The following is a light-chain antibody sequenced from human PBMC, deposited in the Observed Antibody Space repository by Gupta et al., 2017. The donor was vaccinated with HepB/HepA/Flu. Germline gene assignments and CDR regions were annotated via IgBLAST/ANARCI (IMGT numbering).Light chain of an antibody. CDR2: TGS. J-gene: IGKJ1*01. CDR1: EDIRSS. CDR3: QQAKNFPWT. V-gene: IGKV1-12*01. Sequence: DVQVTQFPSFVSASVGDRVTITWRASEDIRSSLAWYQQKPGKAPKLLIETGSTLQSGVPSRFSGSGSGTDFTLTIRSLQPEDFATDYCQQAKNFPWTFGQGTKVEIK.